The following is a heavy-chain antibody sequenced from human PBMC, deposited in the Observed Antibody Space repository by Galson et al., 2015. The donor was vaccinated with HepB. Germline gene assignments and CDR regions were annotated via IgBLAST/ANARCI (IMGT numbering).Heavy chain of an antibody. Sequence: PALVKPTQTLTLTCTFSGFSLSTSGVGVCWIRQPPGKALEWLALLYWNDDKRYSPSLKSRLTITKDTSKNQVVLTMTNMDPVDTATYYCAHRQLGLRCGGDCSVNWFDPWGQGTLVTVSS. CDR2: LYWNDDK. J-gene: IGHJ5*02. V-gene: IGHV2-5*01. D-gene: IGHD2-21*02. CDR3: AHRQLGLRCGGDCSVNWFDP. CDR1: GFSLSTSGVG.